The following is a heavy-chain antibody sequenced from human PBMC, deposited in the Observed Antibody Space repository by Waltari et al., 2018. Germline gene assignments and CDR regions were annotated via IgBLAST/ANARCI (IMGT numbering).Heavy chain of an antibody. CDR3: ATSILTSGIAAVAYDP. CDR2: FDPEDGET. CDR1: GYTLTELS. J-gene: IGHJ5*02. Sequence: QVQLVQSGAEVKKPGASVKVSCKVSGYTLTELSMHWVRQAPGKGLEWMGGFDPEDGETIYAQKFQGRVTMTEDTSTDTAYMELSSLRAEDTAVYYCATSILTSGIAAVAYDPWGQGTLVTVSS. D-gene: IGHD6-13*01. V-gene: IGHV1-24*01.